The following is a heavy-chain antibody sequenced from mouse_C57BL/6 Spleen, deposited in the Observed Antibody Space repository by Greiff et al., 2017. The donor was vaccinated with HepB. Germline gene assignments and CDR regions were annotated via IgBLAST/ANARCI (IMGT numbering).Heavy chain of an antibody. CDR3: TRGTMVTDGYVDV. CDR2: ISSGGDYI. Sequence: EVQVVESGEGLVKPGGSLKLSCAASGFTFSSYAMSWVRQTPEKRLEWVAYISSGGDYIYYADTVKGRFTISRDNARNTLYLQMSSLKSEDTAMYYCTRGTMVTDGYVDVWGTGTTVTVSS. D-gene: IGHD2-2*01. CDR1: GFTFSSYA. V-gene: IGHV5-9-1*02. J-gene: IGHJ1*03.